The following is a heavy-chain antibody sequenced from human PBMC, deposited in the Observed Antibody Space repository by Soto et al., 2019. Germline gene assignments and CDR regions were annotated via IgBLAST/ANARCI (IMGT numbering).Heavy chain of an antibody. CDR2: INHSGST. D-gene: IGHD1-26*01. V-gene: IGHV4-34*01. J-gene: IGHJ6*02. CDR1: GGSFSGYY. CDR3: ARVRGGSYYYYYGMDV. Sequence: SETLSLTCAVYGGSFSGYYWSWIRQPPGKGLEWIGEINHSGSTNYNPSLKSRVTISVDTSKNQFSLKLSSVTAADTAVYYCARVRGGSYYYYYGMDVWGQGTTVTVSS.